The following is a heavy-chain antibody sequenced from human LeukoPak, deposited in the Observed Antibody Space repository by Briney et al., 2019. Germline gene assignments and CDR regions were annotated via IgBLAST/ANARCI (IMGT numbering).Heavy chain of an antibody. CDR3: ARAASSWYRYFQH. J-gene: IGHJ1*01. CDR1: GFTVSINY. D-gene: IGHD6-13*01. V-gene: IGHV3-66*01. CDR2: IYSGGST. Sequence: GGSLRLSCAASGFTVSINYMSWVRQAPGKGLEWVSVIYSGGSTYYADSVKGRFTISRDNSKNTLYLQMNSLRAEDTAVYYCARAASSWYRYFQHWGQGTLVTVSS.